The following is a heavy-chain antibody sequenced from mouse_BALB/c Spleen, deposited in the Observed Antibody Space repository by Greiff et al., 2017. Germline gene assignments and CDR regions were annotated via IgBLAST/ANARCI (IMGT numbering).Heavy chain of an antibody. Sequence: QVQLKESGAELVRPGTSVKVSCKASGYAFTNYLIEWVKQRPGQGLEWIGVINPGSGGTNYNEKFKGKATLTVDKSSSTAYLKLSSLTSDDSAVYFWARGGLRAMDYWGQGTSVTVSS. V-gene: IGHV1-54*01. J-gene: IGHJ4*01. CDR1: GYAFTNYL. CDR2: INPGSGGT. D-gene: IGHD2-2*01. CDR3: ARGGLRAMDY.